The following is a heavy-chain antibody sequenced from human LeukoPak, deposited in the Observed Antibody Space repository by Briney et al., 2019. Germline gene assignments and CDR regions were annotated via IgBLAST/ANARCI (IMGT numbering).Heavy chain of an antibody. D-gene: IGHD2-21*02. V-gene: IGHV3-11*04. CDR3: AFCGGDCYTFVDY. Sequence: GGSLRLSCAASGFTFSDYYMSWIRQAPGKGLEWVSYISSSGSTIYYADSVKGRFTISRDNSKNTVYVQMNSLRAEDTAVYYCAFCGGDCYTFVDYWGQGTLVTVSS. CDR1: GFTFSDYY. CDR2: ISSSGSTI. J-gene: IGHJ4*02.